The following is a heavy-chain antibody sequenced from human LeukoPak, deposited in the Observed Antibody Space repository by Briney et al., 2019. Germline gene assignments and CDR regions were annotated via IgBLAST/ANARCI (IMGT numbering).Heavy chain of an antibody. Sequence: GGSLRLSCAASGFTFSSYDMHWVRQATGKGLEWVSAIGTAGDTYYPGSVKGRFTISREKAKNSLYLQMNSLRAGDTAVYYCARAAPPSDYYYYYGMDVWGQGTTVTVSS. CDR2: IGTAGDT. J-gene: IGHJ6*02. CDR3: ARAAPPSDYYYYYGMDV. CDR1: GFTFSSYD. V-gene: IGHV3-13*01.